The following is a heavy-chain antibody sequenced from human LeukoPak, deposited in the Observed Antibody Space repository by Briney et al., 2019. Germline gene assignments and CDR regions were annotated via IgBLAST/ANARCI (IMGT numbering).Heavy chain of an antibody. D-gene: IGHD2-2*02. CDR3: ARECSSTTCYTRSFDP. V-gene: IGHV4-38-2*02. CDR2: LYHSGST. Sequence: SETLSLTCIVSGYSISSGYYWGWVLQPPAKGLEWIVDLYHSGSTYYNPSLRSRATISVDTSKNQFSLSLSSVTAADTAVYYCARECSSTTCYTRSFDPWGQGTLVPVSS. CDR1: GYSISSGYY. J-gene: IGHJ5*02.